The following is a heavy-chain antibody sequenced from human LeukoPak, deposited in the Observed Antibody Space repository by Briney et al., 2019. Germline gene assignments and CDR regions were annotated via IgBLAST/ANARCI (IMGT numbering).Heavy chain of an antibody. Sequence: GGSLRLSCAASGFTFSSYWMSWVRQAPGKGLEWVANIKQDGSEKYYVDSVKGRFTISRDNAKNSLYLQMNSLRAEDTAVYYCAKGVLSITMIVLAWFDPWGQGTLVTVSS. CDR1: GFTFSSYW. CDR2: IKQDGSEK. V-gene: IGHV3-7*03. CDR3: AKGVLSITMIVLAWFDP. D-gene: IGHD3-22*01. J-gene: IGHJ5*02.